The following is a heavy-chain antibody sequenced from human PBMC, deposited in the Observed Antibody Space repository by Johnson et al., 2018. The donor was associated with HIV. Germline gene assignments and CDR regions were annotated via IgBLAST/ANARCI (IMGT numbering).Heavy chain of an antibody. CDR3: GLLGLRRAM. CDR1: GFTFSSYD. Sequence: VQLVESGGGLVQPGGSLRLSCAASGFTFSSYDMHWVRQATGKGLEWVSAIGTAGDTYYPGSVKGRFTISRDNSKNTLYLQMNSLRGDDTGHNVRGLLGLRRAMWG. J-gene: IGHJ1*01. CDR2: IGTAGDT. D-gene: IGHD3-10*02. V-gene: IGHV3-13*01.